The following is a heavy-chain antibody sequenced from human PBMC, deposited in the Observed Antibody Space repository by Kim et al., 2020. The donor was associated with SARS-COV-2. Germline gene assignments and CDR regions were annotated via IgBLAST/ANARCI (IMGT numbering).Heavy chain of an antibody. V-gene: IGHV1-46*01. Sequence: ASVKVSCKTSGYNFRSYYLHWVRQAPGQGLEWMGIINPGGGNTNYAQKFQGRVTMTRDTSTNTVFLDLSSLRTEDTAVYWCAREIGTSSQAYFDSWGHGTLVTVSS. J-gene: IGHJ4*01. CDR2: INPGGGNT. CDR1: GYNFRSYY. CDR3: AREIGTSSQAYFDS. D-gene: IGHD6-6*01.